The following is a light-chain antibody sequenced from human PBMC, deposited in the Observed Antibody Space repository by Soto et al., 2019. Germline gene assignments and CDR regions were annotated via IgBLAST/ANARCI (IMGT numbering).Light chain of an antibody. CDR3: AAWDASLNGVV. J-gene: IGLJ2*01. CDR2: SNN. V-gene: IGLV1-44*01. Sequence: QAVVTQPPSASGTPGQRVTISCSGSSSNIGSNTVNWYQQLPETAPKLLIYSNNQPPSGVPDRFSGSKSGTSASLAISGLQSDDEADYYCAAWDASLNGVVFGGGTKLTVL. CDR1: SSNIGSNT.